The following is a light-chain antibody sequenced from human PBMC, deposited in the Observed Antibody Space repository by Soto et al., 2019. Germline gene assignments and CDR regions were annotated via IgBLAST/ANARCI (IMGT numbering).Light chain of an antibody. J-gene: IGKJ2*01. V-gene: IGKV3-15*01. Sequence: EIVMTQSPATLSVSPGERATLSCRASQSVSSNLAWYRQKPGQAPRLFMFDASTRSTGIPARFSGSGSETEFTLTISSLQSEDVAVYYCQQYNSWPYTFGQGTRLEIK. CDR2: DAS. CDR3: QQYNSWPYT. CDR1: QSVSSN.